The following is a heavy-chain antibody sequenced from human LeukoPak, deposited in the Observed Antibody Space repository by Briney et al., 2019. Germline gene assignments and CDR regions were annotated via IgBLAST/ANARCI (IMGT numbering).Heavy chain of an antibody. J-gene: IGHJ3*02. D-gene: IGHD3-3*01. CDR1: GYSFTSYW. CDR3: ASPTPTYYDFWSGYPTTDAFDI. CDR2: IYPGDSDT. V-gene: IGHV5-51*01. Sequence: GESLKTSCKGSGYSFTSYWIGWVRQMPGKGLEWMGIIYPGDSDTRYSPSFQGQVTISADKSISTAYLQWRSLKASDTAMYYCASPTPTYYDFWSGYPTTDAFDIWGQGTMVTVSS.